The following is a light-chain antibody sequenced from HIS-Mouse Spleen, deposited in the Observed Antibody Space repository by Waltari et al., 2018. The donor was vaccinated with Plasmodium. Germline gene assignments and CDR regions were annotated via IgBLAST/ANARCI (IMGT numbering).Light chain of an antibody. Sequence: DIQMTQSPSSLSASVGDRVTITCQASQDISNYLNWYPQKPGKAPKLLIYDASNLATGVPARVRGSGSGTDFTFTISSLQPEDIATYYCQQYDNLPLTFGGGTKVEIK. CDR2: DAS. CDR3: QQYDNLPLT. V-gene: IGKV1-33*01. J-gene: IGKJ4*01. CDR1: QDISNY.